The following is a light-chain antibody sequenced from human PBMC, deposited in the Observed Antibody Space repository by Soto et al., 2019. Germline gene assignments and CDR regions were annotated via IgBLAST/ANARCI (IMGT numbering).Light chain of an antibody. J-gene: IGLJ3*02. CDR2: EDN. CDR3: QSYDPTNKV. V-gene: IGLV6-57*01. Sequence: NFMLTQPHSVSESPGKTVIISCTRSSGSIASNYVQWYQQRPGSSPTTVIYEDNQRPSGVPDRFSGSIDSSSNSASLTISGLETEDEADYFWQSYDPTNKVVGGGTKLTVL. CDR1: SGSIASNY.